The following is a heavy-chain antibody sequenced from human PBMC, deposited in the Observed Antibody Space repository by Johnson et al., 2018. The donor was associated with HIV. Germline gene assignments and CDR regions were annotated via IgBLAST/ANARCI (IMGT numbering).Heavy chain of an antibody. V-gene: IGHV3-20*04. CDR2: INWNGGST. CDR3: TTGVLLLWFGESPGAFDI. Sequence: MLLVESGGGLIQPGGSLRLSCAASGFTFDDYGMSWVRQAPGKGLEWVSGINWNGGSTGYADSVKGRFTISRDNAKNTLYLQMDRLTPEDTGVYYCTTGVLLLWFGESPGAFDIWGQGTMVIVSS. D-gene: IGHD3-10*01. J-gene: IGHJ3*02. CDR1: GFTFDDYG.